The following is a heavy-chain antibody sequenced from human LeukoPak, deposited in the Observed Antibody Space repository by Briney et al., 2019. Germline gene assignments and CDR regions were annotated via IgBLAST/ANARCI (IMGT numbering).Heavy chain of an antibody. J-gene: IGHJ4*02. CDR2: IGTRGTTV. V-gene: IGHV3-11*01. CDR1: GFTFIDYY. D-gene: IGHD5-24*01. CDR3: ARGEMANFDS. Sequence: GGSLRLSCTAYGFTFIDYYMAWIRQAPGKGLEWISYIGTRGTTVYYADSVKGRFTISRDNAKNSLSLQMNNLKVDDTAIYYCARGEMANFDSWGQGTLVTVSS.